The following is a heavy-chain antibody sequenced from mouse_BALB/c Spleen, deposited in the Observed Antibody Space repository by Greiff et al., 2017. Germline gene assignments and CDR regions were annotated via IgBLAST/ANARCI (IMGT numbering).Heavy chain of an antibody. J-gene: IGHJ3*01. CDR2: IDPANGNT. CDR1: GFNIKDTY. CDR3: ACYYYGSSYLAWFAY. D-gene: IGHD1-1*01. Sequence: VQLKESGAELVKPGASVKLSCTASGFNIKDTYMHWVKQRPEQGLEWIGRIDPANGNTKYDPKFQGKATITADTSSNTAYLQLSSLTSEDTAVYYCACYYYGSSYLAWFAYWGQGTLVTVSA. V-gene: IGHV14-3*02.